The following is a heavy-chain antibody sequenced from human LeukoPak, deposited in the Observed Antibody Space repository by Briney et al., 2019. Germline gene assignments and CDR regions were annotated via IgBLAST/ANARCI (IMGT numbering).Heavy chain of an antibody. CDR3: ARYCTSTTCILRGFDY. CDR1: GYSFTSGHY. D-gene: IGHD2-2*01. Sequence: SETLSLTCSVSGYSFTSGHYWGWIRQPPGRGLEWIANIYHTGSAHYNPSLKSRVTISVDTSKNQFSLKLSSVTAADTAVYYCARYCTSTTCILRGFDYWGQGTLVTVSS. V-gene: IGHV4-38-2*01. CDR2: IYHTGSA. J-gene: IGHJ4*02.